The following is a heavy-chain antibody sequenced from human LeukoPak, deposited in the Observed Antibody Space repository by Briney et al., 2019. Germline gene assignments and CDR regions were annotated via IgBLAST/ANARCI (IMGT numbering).Heavy chain of an antibody. CDR3: ARVAARYVGMDV. D-gene: IGHD6-6*01. CDR2: IYYTGSA. CDR1: GDSVSNGNYY. J-gene: IGHJ6*02. V-gene: IGHV4-61*01. Sequence: SETLSLTCSVSGDSVSNGNYYWSWLRQPPGKALEWIGYIYYTGSAYYNPSLEGRVALSVDTSRNQFSVKLNSVTAADTAVYYCARVAARYVGMDVWGQGTTVTVSS.